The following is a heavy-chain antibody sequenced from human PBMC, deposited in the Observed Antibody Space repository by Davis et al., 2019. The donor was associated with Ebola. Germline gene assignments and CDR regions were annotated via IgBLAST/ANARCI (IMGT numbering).Heavy chain of an antibody. CDR1: GFTFSSYS. D-gene: IGHD6-19*01. J-gene: IGHJ6*02. CDR3: ARVDSSGWYVRYYGMDV. CDR2: ISSSSSYI. V-gene: IGHV3-21*01. Sequence: PGGSLRLSCAASGFTFSSYSMNWVRQAPGKGLEWVSSISSSSSYIYYADSVKGRFTISRDNAKNSLYLQMNSLRAEDTAVYYCARVDSSGWYVRYYGMDVWGQGTTVTVSS.